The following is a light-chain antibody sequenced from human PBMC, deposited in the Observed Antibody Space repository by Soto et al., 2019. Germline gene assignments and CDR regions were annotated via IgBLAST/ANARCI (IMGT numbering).Light chain of an antibody. CDR3: QQYRT. CDR2: GAS. Sequence: EIVLTQSPGTLSLSPGERATLSCRASQSVSSSYLAWYQQKPGQAPRLLMYGASSRATGIPDRFSGSGSGTDFTRTISRLEPEDFAVYYCQQYRTFGQGTKVEIK. CDR1: QSVSSSY. J-gene: IGKJ1*01. V-gene: IGKV3-20*01.